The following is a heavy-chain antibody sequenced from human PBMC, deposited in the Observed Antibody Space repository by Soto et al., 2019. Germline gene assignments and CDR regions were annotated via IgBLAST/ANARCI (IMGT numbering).Heavy chain of an antibody. D-gene: IGHD3-16*01. CDR2: ISAYNGNT. V-gene: IGHV1-18*01. CDR1: GYTFTSYG. J-gene: IGHJ6*02. Sequence: QVPLVQSGAEVKKPRASVKVSCKASGYTFTSYGISWVRQAPGQELEWMGWISAYNGNTNDAQKPQGRVTMTTDTSTSTAYRELRSLRSDDTAVYYCARGDEYYYGMDVWGQGTTVTVSS. CDR3: ARGDEYYYGMDV.